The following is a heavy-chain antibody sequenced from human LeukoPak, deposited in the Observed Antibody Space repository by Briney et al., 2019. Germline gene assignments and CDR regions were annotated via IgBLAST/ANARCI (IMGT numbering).Heavy chain of an antibody. J-gene: IGHJ4*02. CDR2: IYYSGST. D-gene: IGHD5-18*01. Sequence: PSETLSLTCTVSGGSISSYYWSWIRQPPGKGLEWIGYIYYSGSTNYNPSLKSRVTISVGTSKNQFSLKLSSVTAADTAVYYCARSSAVVRSFDYWGQGTLVTVSS. CDR3: ARSSAVVRSFDY. CDR1: GGSISSYY. V-gene: IGHV4-59*08.